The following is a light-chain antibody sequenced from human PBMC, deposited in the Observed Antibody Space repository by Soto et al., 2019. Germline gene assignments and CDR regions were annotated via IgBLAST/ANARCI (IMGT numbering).Light chain of an antibody. J-gene: IGKJ1*01. CDR2: GAS. V-gene: IGKV3-20*01. CDR1: QTGFSTY. CDR3: HQYGNSPWT. Sequence: EIELTQSPGTLSLSPGERATLSCRASQTGFSTYLAWFQQKPGQAPRLLIYGASSRAAGIPDRFSGSGSGTDFTLTINRLEPEDFAVYYCHQYGNSPWTLGQGTKVEIK.